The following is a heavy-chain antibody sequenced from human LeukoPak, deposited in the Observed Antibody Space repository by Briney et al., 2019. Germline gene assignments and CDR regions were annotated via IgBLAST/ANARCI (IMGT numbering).Heavy chain of an antibody. CDR3: ARARGYSYGPGLDY. Sequence: SNTVFLTGTFFGGSISIGAYYSTWLRPPPWKGLEWNRYIYYSGTTSYNPSLRSRVTISVDTSKSQFSLKLSSVTAADTAVYYCARARGYSYGPGLDYWGQGTLVTVSS. D-gene: IGHD5-18*01. CDR1: GGSISIGAYY. V-gene: IGHV4-30-4*01. CDR2: IYYSGTT. J-gene: IGHJ4*02.